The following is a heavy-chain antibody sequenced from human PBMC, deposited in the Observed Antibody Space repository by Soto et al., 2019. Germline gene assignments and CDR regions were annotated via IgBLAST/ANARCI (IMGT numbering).Heavy chain of an antibody. V-gene: IGHV3-21*01. CDR1: GFSFSTYS. CDR3: AREETAWPLAYGLDV. Sequence: PGGSLRLSCEASGFSFSTYSMHWVRQARGKELEWVSSIGRRSDIYYADSVKGRFTISRDNAKNSVSLQMNSLRDEDTAVYYCAREETAWPLAYGLDVWGQGTTVTVS. D-gene: IGHD2-21*02. J-gene: IGHJ6*02. CDR2: IGRRSDI.